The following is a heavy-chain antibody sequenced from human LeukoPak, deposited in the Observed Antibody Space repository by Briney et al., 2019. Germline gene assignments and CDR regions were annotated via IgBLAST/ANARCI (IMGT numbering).Heavy chain of an antibody. D-gene: IGHD5-12*01. V-gene: IGHV3-21*01. J-gene: IGHJ3*02. CDR2: ISSSSSYI. CDR1: GFTSSSYS. Sequence: GGSLRLFCAASGFTSSSYSMNWVRQAPGKGLEWVSSISSSSSYIYYADSVKGRFTISRDNAKNSLYLQMNSLRAEDTAVYYCARSQRGYSGYDAFDIWGQGTMVTVSS. CDR3: ARSQRGYSGYDAFDI.